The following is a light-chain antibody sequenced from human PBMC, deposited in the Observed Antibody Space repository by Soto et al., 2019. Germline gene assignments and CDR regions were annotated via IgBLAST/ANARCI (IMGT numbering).Light chain of an antibody. V-gene: IGKV1-39*01. Sequence: GDRVPITCRASQSISNYLNWYQQRRGKAPKLLIYAASSLQSGVPSRFSGSGSGTHFTLTISSLQSEDFATYYCQQSYNSPYTFGQGTKLEIK. CDR2: AAS. CDR3: QQSYNSPYT. CDR1: QSISNY. J-gene: IGKJ2*01.